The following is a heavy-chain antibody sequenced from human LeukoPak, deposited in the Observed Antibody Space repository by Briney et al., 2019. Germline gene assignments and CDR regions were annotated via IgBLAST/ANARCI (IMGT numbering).Heavy chain of an antibody. J-gene: IGHJ4*02. V-gene: IGHV3-21*01. Sequence: PGGSLRLSCAASGFTFSSYSMNWVRQAPGKGLEWVSSISSSSSYIYYADSVKGRFTISRDNAKNSLYLQMNSLRAEDTAVYYCARAVCSSTSCYFDYWGRGTLVTVSS. CDR1: GFTFSSYS. D-gene: IGHD2-2*01. CDR3: ARAVCSSTSCYFDY. CDR2: ISSSSSYI.